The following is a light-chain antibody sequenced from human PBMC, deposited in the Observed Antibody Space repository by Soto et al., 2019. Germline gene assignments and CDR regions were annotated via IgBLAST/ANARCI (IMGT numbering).Light chain of an antibody. Sequence: QSVLTQPPSASGTPGQRITISCSGSSSNIGTDFVYWYQQLPGTAPKLLIYHDNQRPSGVPDRFSGSKSGTSASLVIGGLRAEDEADYYCASWDDNLRGYVFGTATKLTVL. CDR3: ASWDDNLRGYV. CDR2: HDN. J-gene: IGLJ1*01. V-gene: IGLV1-47*02. CDR1: SSNIGTDF.